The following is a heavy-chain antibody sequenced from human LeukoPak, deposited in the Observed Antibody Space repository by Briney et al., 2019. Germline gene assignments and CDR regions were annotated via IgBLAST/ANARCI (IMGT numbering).Heavy chain of an antibody. CDR2: IWYDGSGK. D-gene: IGHD2-15*01. J-gene: IGHJ6*02. V-gene: IGHV3-33*01. CDR3: ARVGCTGGSCLAYNYYAMDV. CDR1: GFTFNTYG. Sequence: TRGSLTLSCAASGFTFNTYGMNWVRQAPGKGLEWVAIIWYDGSGKYYADSVKGRFTISRDNSKNTLYLQVNTLRAEDTAIYYCARVGCTGGSCLAYNYYAMDVWGQRTTVADSS.